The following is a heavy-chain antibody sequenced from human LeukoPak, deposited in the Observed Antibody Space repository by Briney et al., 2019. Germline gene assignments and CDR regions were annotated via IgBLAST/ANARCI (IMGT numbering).Heavy chain of an antibody. D-gene: IGHD3-3*01. CDR1: GGSIISYY. CDR2: IYTSGST. V-gene: IGHV4-4*07. J-gene: IGHJ3*02. CDR3: ARDSGTIFGVVIPPAAFDI. Sequence: TSETLSLTCTVSGGSIISYYWSWIRQPAGKGLEWIGRIYTSGSTNYNPSLKSRVTMSVDTSKNQFSLKLSSVTAADTAVYYCARDSGTIFGVVIPPAAFDIWGQGTMVTVSS.